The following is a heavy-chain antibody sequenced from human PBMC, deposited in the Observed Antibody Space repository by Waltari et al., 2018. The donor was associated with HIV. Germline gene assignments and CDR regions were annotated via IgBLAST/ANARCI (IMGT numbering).Heavy chain of an antibody. CDR1: GFTFDDYA. Sequence: EVQLVESGGGLVQPGRSMRLSCAASGFTFDDYARHCVRQAPGKGLEWVSGISWNSGSIGYADSVKGRFTISRDNAKNSLYLQMNSLRAEDTALYYCAKDKGIAAATYFDYWGQGTLVTVSS. J-gene: IGHJ4*02. CDR3: AKDKGIAAATYFDY. V-gene: IGHV3-9*01. D-gene: IGHD6-13*01. CDR2: ISWNSGSI.